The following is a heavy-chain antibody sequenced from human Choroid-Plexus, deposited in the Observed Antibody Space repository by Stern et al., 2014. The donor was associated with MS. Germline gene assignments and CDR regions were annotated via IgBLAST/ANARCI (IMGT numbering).Heavy chain of an antibody. V-gene: IGHV3-30*18. CDR2: IRNDGANK. D-gene: IGHD6-19*01. Sequence: QMQLVQSGGGVVQPGRSLRLSCTASGFSFNTYAMHWVRQAPGKGLEWVAGIRNDGANKHYVDSVKGRFTISRDNSMNTLYLQMNSLRGEDTARYYCAKGHGAVAGDFDSWGQGSLVTVSS. CDR1: GFSFNTYA. CDR3: AKGHGAVAGDFDS. J-gene: IGHJ4*01.